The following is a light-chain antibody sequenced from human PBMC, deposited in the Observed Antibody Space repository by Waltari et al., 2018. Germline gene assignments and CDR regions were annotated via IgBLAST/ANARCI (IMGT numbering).Light chain of an antibody. V-gene: IGKV4-1*01. Sequence: DIVMTQSPDSLAVSLGERATINCKSSQSLFYSSHNKNYLAWYQHKPGQPPSLLFYWASTRESGVPDRFTGSGSGTDFTLTISSLQAEDVAVYYCQQYYNAPWTFGQGTKEEIK. CDR1: QSLFYSSHNKNY. J-gene: IGKJ1*01. CDR3: QQYYNAPWT. CDR2: WAS.